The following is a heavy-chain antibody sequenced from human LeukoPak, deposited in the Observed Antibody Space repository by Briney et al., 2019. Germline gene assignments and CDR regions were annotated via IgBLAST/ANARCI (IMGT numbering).Heavy chain of an antibody. V-gene: IGHV4-34*01. CDR2: INHSGST. CDR1: GGSFSGYY. D-gene: IGHD4-17*01. CDR3: STVTTNHPFDY. Sequence: PSETLSLTCAVYGGSFSGYYWSWIRQPPGKGLDWIGEINHSGSTNYNPSLKSRVTISVDTSKNQFSLKLSSVTAADTAVYYCSTVTTNHPFDYWGQGTLVTVSS. J-gene: IGHJ4*02.